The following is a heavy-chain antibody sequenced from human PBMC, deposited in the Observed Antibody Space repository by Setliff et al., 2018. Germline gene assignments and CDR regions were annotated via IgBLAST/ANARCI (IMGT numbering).Heavy chain of an antibody. V-gene: IGHV4-59*12. J-gene: IGHJ4*02. D-gene: IGHD6-13*01. Sequence: SETLSLTCTVPGGSFSGYYWCWSRQPPGKGLEWIGYIHFSGTTNYNPSLKTRVTLSLATSNNKFSLKLSSVTAADPAVYYCAREGSIAAAPFDFDYWGQGTLVTVSS. CDR3: AREGSIAAAPFDFDY. CDR1: GGSFSGYY. CDR2: IHFSGTT.